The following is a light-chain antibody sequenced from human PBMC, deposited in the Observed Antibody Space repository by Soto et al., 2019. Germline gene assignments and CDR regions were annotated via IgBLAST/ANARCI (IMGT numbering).Light chain of an antibody. J-gene: IGLJ2*01. V-gene: IGLV2-14*02. Sequence: QSALTQPASLSGSPGQSITISCTGTSNDVGGYNLVSWFQHFPGKVPRLLIYEATKRPSGVPDRFSGSKSGTSASLAITGLQAEDEADYYCQSYDSSLSGSRVFGGGTKLTVL. CDR1: SNDVGGYNL. CDR3: QSYDSSLSGSRV. CDR2: EAT.